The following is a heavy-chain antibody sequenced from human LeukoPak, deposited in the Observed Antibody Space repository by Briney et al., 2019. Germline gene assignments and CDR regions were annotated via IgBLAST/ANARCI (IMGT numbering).Heavy chain of an antibody. CDR2: IYTSGST. V-gene: IGHV4-4*07. Sequence: SETLSLTCTVSGGSMSSYYLSWIRQPAGKGLEWIGRIYTSGSTNYNPSLKSRVTMSVDTSKNQFSLSLSSVTAADTAVYYCARTSSGSYYGIDFDYWGQGTLVTVSS. D-gene: IGHD1-26*01. J-gene: IGHJ4*02. CDR1: GGSMSSYY. CDR3: ARTSSGSYYGIDFDY.